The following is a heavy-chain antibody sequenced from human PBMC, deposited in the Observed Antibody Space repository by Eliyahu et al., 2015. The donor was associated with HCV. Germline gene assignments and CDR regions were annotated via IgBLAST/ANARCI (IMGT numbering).Heavy chain of an antibody. Sequence: EWVAXISYXGSYXYYADSVKGRFTISRDNSKNTLYLQMNSLXAEDTAVYYCAKDSLSYSTSPEYYFDFWGQGTLVTVSS. V-gene: IGHV3-30*18. CDR2: ISYXGSYX. CDR3: AKDSLSYSTSPEYYFDF. D-gene: IGHD6-6*01. J-gene: IGHJ4*02.